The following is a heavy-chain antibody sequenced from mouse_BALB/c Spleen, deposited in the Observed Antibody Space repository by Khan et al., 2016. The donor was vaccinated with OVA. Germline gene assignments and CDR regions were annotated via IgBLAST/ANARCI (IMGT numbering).Heavy chain of an antibody. CDR2: ISYSGTT. Sequence: EVQLVESGPGLVKPSQSLSLTCTVTGYSITSDYAWNWIRQFPGNKLEWMGYISYSGTTSYNPSLKSRFSISRDTFKNQFFLQLKSVTTEDTATYYCAMGRTYWGQGTLVTVSA. D-gene: IGHD4-1*01. J-gene: IGHJ3*01. V-gene: IGHV3-2*02. CDR3: AMGRTY. CDR1: GYSITSDYA.